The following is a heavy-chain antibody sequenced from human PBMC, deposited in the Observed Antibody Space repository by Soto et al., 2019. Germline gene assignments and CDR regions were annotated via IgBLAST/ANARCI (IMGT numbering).Heavy chain of an antibody. D-gene: IGHD2-2*01. CDR2: ISYDGSNK. J-gene: IGHJ6*02. CDR3: AKDLCSSSSCYYNYGMDV. Sequence: QVELVESGGGVVQPGRSLRLSCAASGFTFRNYAMHWVRQAPGKGLEWVAVISYDGSNKYYADSVKGRFTISRDNSKNKLYLQMNSLRAEDTAVYYGAKDLCSSSSCYYNYGMDVWGQGTTVTVSS. CDR1: GFTFRNYA. V-gene: IGHV3-30*18.